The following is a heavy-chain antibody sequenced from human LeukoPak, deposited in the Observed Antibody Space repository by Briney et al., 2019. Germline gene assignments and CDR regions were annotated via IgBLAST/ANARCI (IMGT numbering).Heavy chain of an antibody. D-gene: IGHD1-26*01. CDR1: GYTFTSYA. CDR2: INAGNGNT. Sequence: ASVKVSCKASGYTFTSYAMHWVRQAPGQRLEWMGWINAGNGNTKYSQKFQGRVTITRDTSASTAYMELSSLRSEDTAVCYCARDSGSYYGDFDYWGQGTLVTVSS. CDR3: ARDSGSYYGDFDY. V-gene: IGHV1-3*01. J-gene: IGHJ4*02.